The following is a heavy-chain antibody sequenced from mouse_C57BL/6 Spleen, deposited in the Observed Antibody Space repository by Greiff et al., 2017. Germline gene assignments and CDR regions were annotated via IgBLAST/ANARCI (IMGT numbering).Heavy chain of an antibody. Sequence: QVQLQQSGAELVRPGSSVKLSCKASGYIFTSYWMDWVKQRPGQGLEWIGNIYPSDSETHYNQKFKDKATLTVDKSSSTAYMQLSSLTSEDSAVYYCAREGGGSYYFDYWGQGTTLTVSS. J-gene: IGHJ2*01. V-gene: IGHV1-61*01. CDR2: IYPSDSET. CDR3: AREGGGSYYFDY. CDR1: GYIFTSYW.